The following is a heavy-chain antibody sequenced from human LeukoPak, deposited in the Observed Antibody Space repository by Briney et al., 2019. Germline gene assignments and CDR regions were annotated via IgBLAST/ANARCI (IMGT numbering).Heavy chain of an antibody. CDR1: GGSISAWC. CDR3: ATGAGDFDY. Sequence: SETLSLTCRVSGGSISAWCWSWIRQPAGKGLEWIGRICISGGTNYKPSLKSRVTMSADMSKNEISLKLTSVTAADTAVYYCATGAGDFDYWGQGILVTVSS. J-gene: IGHJ4*02. CDR2: ICISGGT. D-gene: IGHD1-14*01. V-gene: IGHV4-4*07.